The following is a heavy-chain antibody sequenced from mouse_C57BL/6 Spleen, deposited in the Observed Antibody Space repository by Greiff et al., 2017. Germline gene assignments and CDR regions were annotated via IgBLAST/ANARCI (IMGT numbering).Heavy chain of an antibody. J-gene: IGHJ2*01. CDR3: TRGETGRFDY. D-gene: IGHD4-1*01. CDR1: GYTFTDYN. CDR2: INPNNGGT. V-gene: IGHV1-22*01. Sequence: VQLKESGPELVKPGASVKMSCKASGYTFTDYNMHWVKQSHGKSLEWIGYINPNNGGTSYNQKFKGQATLPVNKSSSTANMALRSLTAEKSAVYYWTRGETGRFDYWGQGTTLTVSS.